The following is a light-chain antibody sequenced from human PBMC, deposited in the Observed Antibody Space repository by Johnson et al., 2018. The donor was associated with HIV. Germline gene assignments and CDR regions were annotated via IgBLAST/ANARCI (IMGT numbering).Light chain of an antibody. CDR1: SYNIGNNY. CDR3: GTWDSSLSAYA. V-gene: IGLV1-51*01. CDR2: DNN. Sequence: QSVLTQPPSVSAAPGQKVTISCSGSSYNIGNNYVSWYQQLPGTAPKLLIYDNNKRPSGIPDRFSGSKSGTSATLGITGLQTGDEADYYCGTWDSSLSAYACGTGTKVTVL. J-gene: IGLJ1*01.